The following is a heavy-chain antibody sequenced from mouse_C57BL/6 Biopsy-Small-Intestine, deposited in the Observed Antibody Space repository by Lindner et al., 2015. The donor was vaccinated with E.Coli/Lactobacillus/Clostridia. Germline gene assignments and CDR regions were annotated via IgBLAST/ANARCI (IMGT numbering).Heavy chain of an antibody. CDR1: GYTFTGYY. J-gene: IGHJ1*01. CDR2: LNPNSGVT. D-gene: IGHD1-1*02. CDR3: ARDPVEQWMVGDWHFDL. Sequence: SVKVSCKASGYTFTGYYIHWVRQAPGQGLEWMGRLNPNSGVTTYAQRFQGRVTMTRDTSISTAYMDLSSLRSDDTAVYYCARDPVEQWMVGDWHFDLWGRGTLVTVSS. V-gene: IGHV1-72*04.